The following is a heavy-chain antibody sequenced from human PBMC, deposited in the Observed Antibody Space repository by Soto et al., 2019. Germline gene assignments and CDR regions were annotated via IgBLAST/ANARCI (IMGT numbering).Heavy chain of an antibody. CDR3: ARERDIVVVLAARTFDY. J-gene: IGHJ4*02. CDR1: GDSVSSNSDA. V-gene: IGHV6-1*01. CDR2: TYYRSKWYN. D-gene: IGHD2-15*01. Sequence: SQTLSLTCAISGDSVSSNSDAWNWIRQSPSRGLEWLGRTYYRSKWYNDYAVSMRSRIIINSDTSKNQFSLQLNSVTPEDTAVYYCARERDIVVVLAARTFDYWGQGTLVTVSS.